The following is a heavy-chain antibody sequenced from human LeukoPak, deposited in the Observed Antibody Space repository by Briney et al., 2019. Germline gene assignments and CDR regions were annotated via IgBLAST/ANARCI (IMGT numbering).Heavy chain of an antibody. V-gene: IGHV4-30-2*01. Sequence: SETLSLTCTVSGGSISSGGYYWSWIRQPPGKGLEWIGYIYHSGSTYYNPSLKSRVTISVDRSKNQFSLKLSSVTAADTAVYYCARDPYYYDSSGAFDIWGQGTMVTVSS. CDR2: IYHSGST. J-gene: IGHJ3*02. D-gene: IGHD3-22*01. CDR1: GGSISSGGYY. CDR3: ARDPYYYDSSGAFDI.